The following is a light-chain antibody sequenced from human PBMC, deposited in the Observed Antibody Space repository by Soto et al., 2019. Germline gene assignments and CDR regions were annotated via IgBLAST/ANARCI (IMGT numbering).Light chain of an antibody. Sequence: DVQMTQSPSTLSAFVGDTVTITCRASQSIDTWLAWLQQKPGKAPKLLIYKASSLASGVPSRFSGSGSGSEFTLTISGLQPDDFATYYCLQYNSFRTFGQGTKVEIK. J-gene: IGKJ1*01. CDR2: KAS. V-gene: IGKV1-5*03. CDR1: QSIDTW. CDR3: LQYNSFRT.